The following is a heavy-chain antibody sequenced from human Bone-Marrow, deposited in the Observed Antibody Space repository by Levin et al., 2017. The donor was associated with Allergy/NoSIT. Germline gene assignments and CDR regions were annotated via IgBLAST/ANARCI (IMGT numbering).Heavy chain of an antibody. CDR1: GYTFNKYA. CDR2: INAANGKT. CDR3: ARDVVIVPGAIYGVLDS. J-gene: IGHJ4*02. Sequence: GESLKISCKTSGYTFNKYAVHWVRQAPGQSLEWMGWINAANGKTKYSETFEERLTISRDTSASTAYMELSGLTSEDTAVYFCARDVVIVPGAIYGVLDSWGPGTLVTVSS. D-gene: IGHD2-2*01. V-gene: IGHV1-3*01.